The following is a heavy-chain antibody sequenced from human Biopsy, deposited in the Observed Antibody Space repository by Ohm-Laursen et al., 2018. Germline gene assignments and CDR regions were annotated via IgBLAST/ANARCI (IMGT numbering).Heavy chain of an antibody. V-gene: IGHV4-61*01. D-gene: IGHD6-19*01. CDR1: GDSLSSGPDN. Sequence: TLSLTWTVSGDSLSSGPDNWSWIRQPPGQGLEYIGFIHSGGNTNYNPSLQNRVTMSVDTSKNQFSLKLSSVIAADTAVYYCARGRRTSGWPYFANWGQGTLVIVSS. J-gene: IGHJ4*02. CDR2: IHSGGNT. CDR3: ARGRRTSGWPYFAN.